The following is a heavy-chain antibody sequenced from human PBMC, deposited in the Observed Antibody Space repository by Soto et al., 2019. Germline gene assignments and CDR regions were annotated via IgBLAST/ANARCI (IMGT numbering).Heavy chain of an antibody. V-gene: IGHV4-59*12. D-gene: IGHD5-12*01. CDR2: IYYSGST. CDR3: ARGPLSVEMATLRRGFDI. J-gene: IGHJ3*02. Sequence: SETLSLTCTVSGGSISSYYWSWIRQPSGKGLEWIGYIYYSGSTNYNPSLKSRVTISVDTSKNQFSLKLSSVTAADTAVYYCARGPLSVEMATLRRGFDIWGQGTMVTVSS. CDR1: GGSISSYY.